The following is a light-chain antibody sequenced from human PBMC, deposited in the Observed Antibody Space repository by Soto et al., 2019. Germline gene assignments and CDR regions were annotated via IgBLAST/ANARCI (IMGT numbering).Light chain of an antibody. V-gene: IGKV3-11*01. J-gene: IGKJ5*01. CDR3: QQRTDWPIT. CDR1: QSVSRY. CDR2: DAS. Sequence: EIVLTQSPATLSLSPGERATLSCRVSQSVSRYLAWFQQKPGQVPRLLIYDASNRAAGIPARFSGSGSGTDFTLTITTLEPEDFAVYYCQQRTDWPITFGHGTRLEIK.